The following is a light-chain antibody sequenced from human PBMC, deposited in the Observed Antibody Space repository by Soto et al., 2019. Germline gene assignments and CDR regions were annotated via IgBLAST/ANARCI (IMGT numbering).Light chain of an antibody. CDR2: DAS. CDR3: QQYSSYSLPT. V-gene: IGKV1-5*01. J-gene: IGKJ4*01. CDR1: QSVSRW. Sequence: DIQMTQSPSILSASVGDSVTNTCRASQSVSRWLAWYQQKPGKAPKLLIYDASSLNSGVPSRFSGSQSGTEFTLTITSLLPDDFATYFCQQYSSYSLPTFGGGTKVDI.